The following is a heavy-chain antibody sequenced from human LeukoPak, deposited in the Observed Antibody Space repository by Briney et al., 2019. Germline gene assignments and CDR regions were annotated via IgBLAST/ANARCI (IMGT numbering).Heavy chain of an antibody. J-gene: IGHJ5*02. CDR2: ISSSSSYI. V-gene: IGHV3-21*01. CDR1: GFTFSSYS. CDR3: ARSGYDFWSGYRWNWFDP. Sequence: GGSLRLSCAASGFTFSSYSMNWVRQAPGKGLEWVSSISSSSSYIYYADSVKGRFTISRDNAKNSLYLQMNSLRAEDTVVYYCARSGYDFWSGYRWNWFDPWGQGTLVTVSS. D-gene: IGHD3-3*01.